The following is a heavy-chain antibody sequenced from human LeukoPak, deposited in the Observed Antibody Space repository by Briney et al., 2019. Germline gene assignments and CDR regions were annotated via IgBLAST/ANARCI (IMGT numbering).Heavy chain of an antibody. CDR3: AKHEQWLVITPFLDY. Sequence: SGGSLRLSCAASGFTFSSYAMSWVRQAPGKGLEWVSATSGSGGSTYYADSVKGRFTISRDNSKNTLYLQMNSLRAEDTAVYYCAKHEQWLVITPFLDYWGQGTLVTVSS. D-gene: IGHD6-19*01. CDR2: TSGSGGST. CDR1: GFTFSSYA. V-gene: IGHV3-23*01. J-gene: IGHJ4*02.